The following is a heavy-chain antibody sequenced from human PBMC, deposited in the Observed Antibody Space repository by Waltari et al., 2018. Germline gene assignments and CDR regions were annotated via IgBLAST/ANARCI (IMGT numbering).Heavy chain of an antibody. D-gene: IGHD6-13*01. J-gene: IGHJ4*02. CDR2: IYHSGST. V-gene: IGHV4-38-2*02. CDR1: GYPIHHGYS. CDR3: ARVRYSRPTVYFDY. Sequence: QVQLQESGPGPVKPSGDLSPTRHVPGYPIHHGYSRGRHRPPPGKGLEWIGSIYHSGSTYYNPSLKSRVTISVDTSKNQFSLKLSSVTAADTAVYYCARVRYSRPTVYFDYWGQGTLVTVSS.